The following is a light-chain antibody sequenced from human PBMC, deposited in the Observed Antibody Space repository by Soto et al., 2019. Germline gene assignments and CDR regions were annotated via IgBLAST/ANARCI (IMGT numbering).Light chain of an antibody. J-gene: IGKJ3*01. CDR3: QQYGRSPFT. CDR1: HSVSSNN. CDR2: GAS. Sequence: EIVLTQSPGTLSLSPGERATLSCRASHSVSSNNLAWYQQRPGQAPRVVIYGASTRATGIPERFSGSGSGTDFTITISRLEPEEFAVYYCQQYGRSPFTFGPGTKVDIK. V-gene: IGKV3-20*01.